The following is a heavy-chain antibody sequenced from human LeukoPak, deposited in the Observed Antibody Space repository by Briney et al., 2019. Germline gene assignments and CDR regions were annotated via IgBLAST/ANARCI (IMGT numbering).Heavy chain of an antibody. J-gene: IGHJ4*02. CDR2: IYYSGST. CDR3: ARQERYCSNGVCLKHFDY. Sequence: SETLSLTCTVSGASLSSSIYYWGWIRQPPGKGLEWIGSIYYSGSTYYNPSLKSRVTISVDTSKNQFSLKLSSVTAADTAVYYCARQERYCSNGVCLKHFDYWGQGPWSPSPQ. CDR1: GASLSSSIYY. D-gene: IGHD2-8*01. V-gene: IGHV4-39*01.